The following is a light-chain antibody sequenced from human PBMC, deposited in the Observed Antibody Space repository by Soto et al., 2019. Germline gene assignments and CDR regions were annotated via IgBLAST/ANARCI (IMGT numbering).Light chain of an antibody. CDR2: AAS. Sequence: IVLAESPCTVGLSPGEKAILSHRASQSVSSTYLGWYQQKPGQAPRLLIYAASSRATGIPDRFSGSGSWTDFTLTINSLQPEDFATYCCLQHNSYPWTFGQGTRVDIK. CDR3: LQHNSYPWT. V-gene: IGKV3-20*01. J-gene: IGKJ1*01. CDR1: QSVSSTY.